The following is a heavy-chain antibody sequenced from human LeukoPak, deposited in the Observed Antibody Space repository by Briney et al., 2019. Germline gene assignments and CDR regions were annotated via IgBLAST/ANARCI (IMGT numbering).Heavy chain of an antibody. CDR2: ISAYNGNT. CDR3: ARGVSSITMIVVVTVYYYYYMDV. CDR1: GYTFTSYG. J-gene: IGHJ6*03. V-gene: IGHV1-18*01. Sequence: AASVKVSCKASGYTFTSYGISWVRQAPGQGLEWMGWISAYNGNTNYAQKLQGRVTMTTDTSTSTAYMELRSLRSEDTAVYYCARGVSSITMIVVVTVYYYYYMDVWGKGTTVTVSS. D-gene: IGHD3-22*01.